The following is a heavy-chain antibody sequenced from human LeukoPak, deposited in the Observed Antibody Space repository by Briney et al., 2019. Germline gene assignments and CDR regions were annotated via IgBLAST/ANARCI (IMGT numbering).Heavy chain of an antibody. Sequence: GGSLRLSCAASGFTFSSYGMHWVRQAPGKGLEWVAVISYDGSNKHYADSVKGRFTISRDNSKNTLYLQMNSLRAEDTAVYYCANLLVSSPNYYYYGMDVWGQGTTVTVSS. J-gene: IGHJ6*02. D-gene: IGHD3-9*01. CDR2: ISYDGSNK. CDR1: GFTFSSYG. V-gene: IGHV3-30*18. CDR3: ANLLVSSPNYYYYGMDV.